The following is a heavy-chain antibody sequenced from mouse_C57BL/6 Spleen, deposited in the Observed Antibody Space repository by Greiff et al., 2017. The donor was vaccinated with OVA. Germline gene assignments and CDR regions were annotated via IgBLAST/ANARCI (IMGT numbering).Heavy chain of an antibody. J-gene: IGHJ3*01. V-gene: IGHV1-26*01. CDR1: GYTFTDYY. CDR2: INPNNGGT. CDR3: ARQNGYPCAY. Sequence: VQLQQSGPELVKPGASVKISCKASGYTFTDYYMNWVKQSHGKSLEWIGDINPNNGGTSYNQKFKGKATLTVGKYSSTAYMELRSLTSEDSAVYYCARQNGYPCAYWGQGNLVTVSA.